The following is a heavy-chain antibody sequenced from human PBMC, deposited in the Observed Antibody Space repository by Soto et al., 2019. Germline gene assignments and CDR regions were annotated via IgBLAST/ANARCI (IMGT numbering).Heavy chain of an antibody. V-gene: IGHV1-18*01. D-gene: IGHD6-13*01. J-gene: IGHJ6*03. CDR2: ISGYNGDT. CDR1: GYTFTSYG. CDR3: ARAIAAAGSRPGYYYYMDV. Sequence: ASVKVSCKASGYTFTSYGITWVRQAPGQGLEWVGWISGYNGDTNYAQKLQGRVTMTTDTSTSTAYMELRSLRSDDTAVYYCARAIAAAGSRPGYYYYMDVWGKGTTVTVSS.